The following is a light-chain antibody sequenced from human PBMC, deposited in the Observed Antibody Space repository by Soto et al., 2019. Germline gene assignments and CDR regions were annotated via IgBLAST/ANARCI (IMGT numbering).Light chain of an antibody. V-gene: IGKV3-20*01. Sequence: EIVLTQSPGTLSLSPGERATLSCRASQSVSSSYLAWYQQKPGQAPRLLIYGASSGATDIPDRFSGSGSGTDFTLTINRLEPEDFAVYYCQQYDYSPRTFGQGTKVDI. CDR2: GAS. CDR1: QSVSSSY. CDR3: QQYDYSPRT. J-gene: IGKJ1*01.